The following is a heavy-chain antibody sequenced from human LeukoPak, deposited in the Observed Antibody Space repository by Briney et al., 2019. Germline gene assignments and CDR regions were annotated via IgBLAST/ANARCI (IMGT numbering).Heavy chain of an antibody. Sequence: GGSLRLSCAASGFTFSSYEMNWVRQAPGKGLEWVSYISSSGSTIYYADSVKGRFTISRDNAKNSLYLQTNSLRAEDTAVYYCARSVRIAAAGTGDYWGQGTLVTVSS. D-gene: IGHD6-13*01. V-gene: IGHV3-48*03. CDR2: ISSSGSTI. J-gene: IGHJ4*02. CDR1: GFTFSSYE. CDR3: ARSVRIAAAGTGDY.